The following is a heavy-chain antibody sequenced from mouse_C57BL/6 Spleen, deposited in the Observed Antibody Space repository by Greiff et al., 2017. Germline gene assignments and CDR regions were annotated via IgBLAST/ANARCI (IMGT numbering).Heavy chain of an antibody. J-gene: IGHJ4*01. CDR3: TRGLTTVVAKNAMDY. CDR1: GYTFTDYE. Sequence: QVQLQQSGAELVRPGASVTLSCKASGYTFTDYEMHWVKQTPVHGLEWIGAIDPETGGTAYNQKFKGKAILTADKSSSTAYMELRSLTSDDSAVYYCTRGLTTVVAKNAMDYWGQGTSVTVSS. V-gene: IGHV1-15*01. CDR2: IDPETGGT. D-gene: IGHD1-1*01.